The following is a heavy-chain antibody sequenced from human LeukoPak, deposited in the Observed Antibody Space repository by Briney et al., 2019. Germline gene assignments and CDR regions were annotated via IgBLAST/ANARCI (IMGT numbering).Heavy chain of an antibody. CDR1: GFTFRRYG. V-gene: IGHV3-33*01. D-gene: IGHD1-26*01. CDR2: IWTDGDNK. Sequence: GRSLRLSCAASGFTFRRYGMHWVRQAPGKGLEWVAVIWTDGDNKYYAESVKGRFTISRDNAKNSLYLQMNSLRAEDTAVYYCAREGSGSYFAFDIWGQGTMVTVSS. J-gene: IGHJ3*02. CDR3: AREGSGSYFAFDI.